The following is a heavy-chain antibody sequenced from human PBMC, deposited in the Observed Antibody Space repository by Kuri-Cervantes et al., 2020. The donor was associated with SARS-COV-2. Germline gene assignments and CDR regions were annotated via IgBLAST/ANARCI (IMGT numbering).Heavy chain of an antibody. D-gene: IGHD6-19*01. J-gene: IGHJ6*02. CDR2: IYYSGST. CDR1: GVSISSSSYY. V-gene: IGHV4-39*01. CDR3: ARQRDSSGWNYGMDV. Sequence: SETLSLTCTVSGVSISSSSYYWGWIRQPPGKGLEWIGSIYYSGSTYYNPSLKSRVTISVDTSKNQFSLKLSSVTAADTAVYYCARQRDSSGWNYGMDVWGQGTTVTVSS.